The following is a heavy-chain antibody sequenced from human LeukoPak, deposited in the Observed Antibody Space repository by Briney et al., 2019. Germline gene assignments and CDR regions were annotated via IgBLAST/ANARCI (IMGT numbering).Heavy chain of an antibody. J-gene: IGHJ5*02. CDR3: ARSKRKATVTTMGYWFDP. V-gene: IGHV1-8*03. CDR2: MNPNSGNK. Sequence: ASVKVSCKASGYTFTSYDINWVRQATGQGLEWMGWMNPNSGNKGYAQKFQGRVTITRNTSISTAYMELSSLRSEETAVYYCARSKRKATVTTMGYWFDPWGQGTLVTVSS. CDR1: GYTFTSYD. D-gene: IGHD4-17*01.